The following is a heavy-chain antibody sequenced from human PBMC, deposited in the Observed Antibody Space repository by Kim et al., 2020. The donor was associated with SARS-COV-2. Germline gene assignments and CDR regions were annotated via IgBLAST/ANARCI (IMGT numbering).Heavy chain of an antibody. CDR2: INHSGST. D-gene: IGHD2-21*01. CDR1: GGSFSGYY. V-gene: IGHV4-34*01. Sequence: SETLSLTCAVYGGSFSGYYWSWIRQPPGKGLEWIGEINHSGSTNYNPSLKSRVTISVDTSKNQFSLKLSSVTAADTAVYYCARGHFHMGYWGQGTLVTVSS. CDR3: ARGHFHMGY. J-gene: IGHJ4*02.